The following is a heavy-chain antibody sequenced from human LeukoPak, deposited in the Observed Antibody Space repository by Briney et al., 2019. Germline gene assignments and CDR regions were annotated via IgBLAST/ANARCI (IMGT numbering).Heavy chain of an antibody. V-gene: IGHV4-61*02. D-gene: IGHD2-2*01. Sequence: PSQTLSLTCTVSGGSISSGSYYWSWIRQPAGKGLEWIGRIYTSGSTNYNPSLKSRVTISVDTSKNQFSLKLSSVTAADTAVYYCARDRGPGSHIVVVPAAMGGGTGWFDPWGQGTLVTVSS. CDR1: GGSISSGSYY. CDR2: IYTSGST. J-gene: IGHJ5*02. CDR3: ARDRGPGSHIVVVPAAMGGGTGWFDP.